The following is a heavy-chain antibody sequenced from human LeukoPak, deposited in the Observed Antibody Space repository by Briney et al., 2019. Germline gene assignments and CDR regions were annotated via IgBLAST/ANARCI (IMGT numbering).Heavy chain of an antibody. CDR2: IYSGGST. CDR3: AREAIVGATTVYYFDY. V-gene: IGHV3-53*01. D-gene: IGHD1-26*01. CDR1: GFTVSSNY. Sequence: GGSLRLSCAASGFTVSSNYMSWVRQAPGKGLEWVSVIYSGGSTYYADSVKGRFTISRDNSKNTLYLQMNSLRAEDTAVYYCAREAIVGATTVYYFDYWGQGTLVTVSS. J-gene: IGHJ4*02.